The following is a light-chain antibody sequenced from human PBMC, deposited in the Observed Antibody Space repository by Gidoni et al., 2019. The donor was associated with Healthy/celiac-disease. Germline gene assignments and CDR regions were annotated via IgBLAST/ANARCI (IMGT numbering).Light chain of an antibody. CDR1: SSNIGAGYD. J-gene: IGLJ3*02. CDR2: GNS. Sequence: VLTQPPSVSGAPGQRVTISCTGSSSNIGAGYDVHWYQPLPGTAPKLLIYGNSNRPSGVPDRFSGSKSGTSASLAITGLQAEDEADYYCQSYDSSLSGSVFGGGTKLTVL. CDR3: QSYDSSLSGSV. V-gene: IGLV1-40*01.